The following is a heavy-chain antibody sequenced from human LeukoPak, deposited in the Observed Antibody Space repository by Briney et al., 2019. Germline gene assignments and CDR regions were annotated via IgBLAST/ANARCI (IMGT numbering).Heavy chain of an antibody. V-gene: IGHV3-7*01. CDR1: GFMFDRYW. Sequence: GGSLRLSCVASGFMFDRYWMSWVRQAPGKGLEWVANIKSDASEEKYLDSVMGRFKISRDNADDSLFLQMNSLRAEDTAVYFCARQPQHEASFESWGQGALVAVSS. CDR2: IKSDASEE. CDR3: ARQPQHEASFES. J-gene: IGHJ4*02.